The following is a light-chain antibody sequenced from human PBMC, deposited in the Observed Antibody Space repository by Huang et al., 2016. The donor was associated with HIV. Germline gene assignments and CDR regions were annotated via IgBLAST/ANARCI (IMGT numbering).Light chain of an antibody. Sequence: EIVMTQSPASLSVSPGERPMLSCRASQSVSSDLAWYQLKPGQAPRLLIYGASIRATDIPARFSGSGSGTDFTLTISSLQSEDFAVYFCQQYNDWPRTFGQGTKVEIK. CDR1: QSVSSD. J-gene: IGKJ1*01. V-gene: IGKV3-15*01. CDR3: QQYNDWPRT. CDR2: GAS.